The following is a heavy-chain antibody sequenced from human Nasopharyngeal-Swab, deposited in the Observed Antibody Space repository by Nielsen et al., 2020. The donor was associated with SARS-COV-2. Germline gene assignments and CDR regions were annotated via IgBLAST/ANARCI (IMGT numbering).Heavy chain of an antibody. D-gene: IGHD3-9*01. CDR1: GFTFDDYA. Sequence: SLKISCAASGFTFDDYAMHWVRQAPGKGPEWVSGISWNSGSIGYADSVKGRFTISRDNAKNSLYLQMNSLRAEDTALYYCAKARSDFDWPTHPLDYWGQGTLVTVSS. J-gene: IGHJ4*02. CDR3: AKARSDFDWPTHPLDY. CDR2: ISWNSGSI. V-gene: IGHV3-9*01.